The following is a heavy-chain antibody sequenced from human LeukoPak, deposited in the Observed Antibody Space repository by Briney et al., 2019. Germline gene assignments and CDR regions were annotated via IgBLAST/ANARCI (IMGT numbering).Heavy chain of an antibody. CDR1: GGSISSGGYY. CDR3: AREGVTYYFDY. D-gene: IGHD3-10*01. J-gene: IGHJ4*02. V-gene: IGHV4-31*03. Sequence: SETLSLTCTVSGGSISSGGYYWSWLRQHPGTGLEWIGYIYYSGSTYYNPSLKSRVTISVDTSKNQFSLKLSSVTAADTAVYYCAREGVTYYFDYWGQGTLVTVSS. CDR2: IYYSGST.